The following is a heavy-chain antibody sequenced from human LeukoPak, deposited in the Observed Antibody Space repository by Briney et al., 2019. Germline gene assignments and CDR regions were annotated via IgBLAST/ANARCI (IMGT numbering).Heavy chain of an antibody. CDR2: INTNTGNP. CDR1: GYTFTSYA. Sequence: GGSVKVSCKASGYTFTSYAMNWVRQAPGQGLEWRGWINTNTGNPTYAQGFTGRFVFSLDTSVSTAYLQISSLRAEATAVYYCARAHEVGRSCALLDDYGDVWGRGTAAPVSS. CDR3: ARAHEVGRSCALLDDYGDV. V-gene: IGHV7-4-1*02. D-gene: IGHD1-26*01. J-gene: IGHJ6*03.